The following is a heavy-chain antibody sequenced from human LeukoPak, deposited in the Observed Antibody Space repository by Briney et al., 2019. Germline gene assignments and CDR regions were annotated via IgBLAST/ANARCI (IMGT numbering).Heavy chain of an antibody. V-gene: IGHV3-21*01. CDR2: ISSSSSYI. Sequence: TGRSLRLSCAASGFTFSSYGMHWVRQAPGKGLEWVSSISSSSSYIYYADSVKGRFTISRDNAKNSLYLQMNSLRAEDTAVYYCARDETAEKNFDYWGQGTLVTVSS. CDR1: GFTFSSYG. D-gene: IGHD2-2*01. J-gene: IGHJ4*02. CDR3: ARDETAEKNFDY.